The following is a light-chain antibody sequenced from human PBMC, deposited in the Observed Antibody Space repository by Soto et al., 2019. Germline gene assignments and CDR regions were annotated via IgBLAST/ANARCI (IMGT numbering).Light chain of an antibody. CDR3: QQSYTTLWT. J-gene: IGKJ1*01. Sequence: QMTQSPSSLSASVGDRVTITCRAGQSISTYLNWYQHKPGKAPKLLIHTASSLQTGVPSRFTGSGSGTDFSLTINSLQPEDFATYYCQQSYTTLWTFGQGTKVDIK. V-gene: IGKV1-39*01. CDR1: QSISTY. CDR2: TAS.